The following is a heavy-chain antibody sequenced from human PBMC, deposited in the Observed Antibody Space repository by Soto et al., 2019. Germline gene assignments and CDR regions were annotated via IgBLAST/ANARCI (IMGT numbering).Heavy chain of an antibody. Sequence: ASVKVSCKASGYTFTSYGISWVRQAPGQGLEWMGWIGAYNGNTNYAQKLQGRVTMTTDTSTSTAYMELRSLRSDDTAVYYCARESPVQXITIFGVVIRAYYGMDVWGQGTTVTVSS. J-gene: IGHJ6*02. CDR1: GYTFTSYG. V-gene: IGHV1-18*04. D-gene: IGHD3-3*01. CDR2: IGAYNGNT. CDR3: ARESPVQXITIFGVVIRAYYGMDV.